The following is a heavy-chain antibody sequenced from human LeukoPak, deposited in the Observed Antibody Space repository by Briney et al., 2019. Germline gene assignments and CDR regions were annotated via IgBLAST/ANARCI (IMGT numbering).Heavy chain of an antibody. D-gene: IGHD5-24*01. CDR1: GYTFTDYH. CDR2: INPNTGGT. V-gene: IGHV1-2*02. J-gene: IGHJ4*02. CDR3: ARGGHGHTQNDY. Sequence: GASVKVSCKASGYTFTDYHIHWVRQAPGQGLEWMGWINPNTGGTNYAQNFQGRFTMTRDTSITTSYMELSSLLSDDTALYYCARGGHGHTQNDYWGQGTLVTVSS.